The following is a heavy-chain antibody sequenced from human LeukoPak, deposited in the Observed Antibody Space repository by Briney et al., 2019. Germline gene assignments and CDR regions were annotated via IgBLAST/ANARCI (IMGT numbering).Heavy chain of an antibody. CDR3: AKIEDYGVTPHAFDI. CDR1: GLAFSSYA. Sequence: GGSLRLSCAASGLAFSSYAMSWVRQAPGKGLEWGSAISGSGGSTYYSDSVKGRFTISRDNPKNTLYLQMNSLRAEDTAVYYCAKIEDYGVTPHAFDIWGQGTMVTVSS. J-gene: IGHJ3*02. CDR2: ISGSGGST. D-gene: IGHD4-17*01. V-gene: IGHV3-23*01.